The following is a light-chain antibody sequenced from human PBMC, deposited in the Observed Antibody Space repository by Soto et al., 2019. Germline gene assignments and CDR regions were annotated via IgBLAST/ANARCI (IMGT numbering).Light chain of an antibody. CDR3: QNYGSSPWT. CDR2: AAS. Sequence: EIVLTQSPGTLSLSPGERATLSCRASQSVHSNFLAWYQQKPGQAPSLLIYAASSRATGIPDRFSGSGSGTDFTLTISRLQPEDFAVYYCQNYGSSPWTFGQGTKVEIK. V-gene: IGKV3-20*01. J-gene: IGKJ1*01. CDR1: QSVHSNF.